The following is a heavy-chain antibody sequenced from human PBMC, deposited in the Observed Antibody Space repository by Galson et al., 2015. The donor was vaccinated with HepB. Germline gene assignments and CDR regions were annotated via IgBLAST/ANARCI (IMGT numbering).Heavy chain of an antibody. CDR3: ARPSSGWYGGGYFDY. D-gene: IGHD6-19*01. Sequence: SLRLSCAASGFAFSSCAMHWVRQAPGKGLEWVAVISYDGSNKYYADSVRGRFTVSRDNSKKTLYLQMNSLRAEDTAVYYCARPSSGWYGGGYFDYWGQGTLVTVSS. J-gene: IGHJ4*02. CDR2: ISYDGSNK. CDR1: GFAFSSCA. V-gene: IGHV3-30*04.